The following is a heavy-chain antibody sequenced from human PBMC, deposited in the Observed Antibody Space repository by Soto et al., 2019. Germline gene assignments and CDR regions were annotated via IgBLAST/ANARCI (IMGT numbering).Heavy chain of an antibody. Sequence: PGGSLRLSCAASGFTFSSYAMSWVRQAPGKGLEWVSGISNSGGNTYHADAVKGRFTISRDNAKNTLYLQMNSLRAEDTAVYYCAKDYHRPIAVAVHFDYWGQGTLVTVSS. CDR1: GFTFSSYA. D-gene: IGHD6-13*01. J-gene: IGHJ4*02. CDR2: ISNSGGNT. V-gene: IGHV3-23*01. CDR3: AKDYHRPIAVAVHFDY.